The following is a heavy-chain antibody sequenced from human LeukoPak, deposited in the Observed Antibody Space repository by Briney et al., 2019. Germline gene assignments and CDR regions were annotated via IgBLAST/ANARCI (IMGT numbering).Heavy chain of an antibody. V-gene: IGHV3-7*03. CDR3: ARETYYYGSGSWYNWFDP. CDR1: GFTFSSYW. Sequence: PGGSLRLSCAASGFTFSSYWMSWVRQAPGKGLEWVANIKQDGSEKYYVDSVKGRFTISRDNAKNSLYLQMNSLSAEDTAVYYCARETYYYGSGSWYNWFDPWGQGTLVTVSS. J-gene: IGHJ5*02. D-gene: IGHD3-10*01. CDR2: IKQDGSEK.